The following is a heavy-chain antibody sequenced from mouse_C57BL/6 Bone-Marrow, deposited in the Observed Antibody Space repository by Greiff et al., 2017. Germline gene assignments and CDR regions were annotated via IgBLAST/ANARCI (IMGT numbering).Heavy chain of an antibody. J-gene: IGHJ2*01. Sequence: QVQLQQPGAELVKPGASVTLSCKASGYTFTSYWMHWVKQRPGQGLEWIGMIHPTSGSTNYNEKFKSKATLTVDKSSSTAYMQLSSLTSEDSAVYYCARRSGRGPPDDWGQGTTLTVSS. V-gene: IGHV1-64*01. CDR2: IHPTSGST. CDR1: GYTFTSYW. CDR3: ARRSGRGPPDD. D-gene: IGHD3-1*01.